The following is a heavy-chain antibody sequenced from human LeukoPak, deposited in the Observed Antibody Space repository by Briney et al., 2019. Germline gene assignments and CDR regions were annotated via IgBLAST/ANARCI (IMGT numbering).Heavy chain of an antibody. Sequence: ASVKVSCKASGYTFTSYYMHWVRQSPGQGLECMGIINPSGGGTTYAQKFQGRVTMTRDTSTSIVYMELSSLRSEDTAVYYCARQRGDEYYYDSSDYYYVGSQFDPWGQGTLVTVSS. V-gene: IGHV1-46*01. CDR2: INPSGGGT. CDR3: ARQRGDEYYYDSSDYYYVGSQFDP. D-gene: IGHD3-22*01. J-gene: IGHJ5*02. CDR1: GYTFTSYY.